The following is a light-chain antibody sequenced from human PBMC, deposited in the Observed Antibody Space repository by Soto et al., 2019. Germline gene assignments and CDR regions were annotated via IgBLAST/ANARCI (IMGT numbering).Light chain of an antibody. Sequence: DIQMTQSPSSLSASVGDRVTTTCRTSQSVSGYLNWYQQEPGKAPKLLIYAASSLQSGVPSRFSGSGSGTDFSLTISSLQPEDFAAYYCQQTYNSPRTFGQGTKVDSK. CDR1: QSVSGY. J-gene: IGKJ1*01. CDR2: AAS. V-gene: IGKV1-39*01. CDR3: QQTYNSPRT.